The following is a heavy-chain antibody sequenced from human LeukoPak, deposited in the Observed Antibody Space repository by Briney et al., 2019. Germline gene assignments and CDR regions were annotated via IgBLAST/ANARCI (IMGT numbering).Heavy chain of an antibody. CDR3: AKDRGYGYSYGDY. CDR1: GFTFSSYG. V-gene: IGHV3-30*18. D-gene: IGHD5-18*01. Sequence: GGSLRLSCAASGFTFSSYGMHWVRQAPGKGLEWVAVISYDGSNKYYADSVKGRFTISRDNSKNTLYLQMNSLRAEDTAVYYCAKDRGYGYSYGDYWGQGTLVTVSS. CDR2: ISYDGSNK. J-gene: IGHJ4*02.